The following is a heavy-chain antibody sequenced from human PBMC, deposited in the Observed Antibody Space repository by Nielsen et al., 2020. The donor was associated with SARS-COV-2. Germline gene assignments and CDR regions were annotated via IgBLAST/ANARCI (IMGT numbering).Heavy chain of an antibody. J-gene: IGHJ4*02. CDR1: EFTFSNYE. CDR2: SNSDGSTT. CDR3: VRVRDDGYYYDTGPFDY. D-gene: IGHD3-22*01. Sequence: GESQKISCAASEFTFSNYERNWVRQAPGKGLAWVANSNSDGSTTTYADAVKGRFTISRDNAENRLYLQMNSLRADDTAVYYCVRVRDDGYYYDTGPFDYWGQGTLLTVSS. V-gene: IGHV3-74*01.